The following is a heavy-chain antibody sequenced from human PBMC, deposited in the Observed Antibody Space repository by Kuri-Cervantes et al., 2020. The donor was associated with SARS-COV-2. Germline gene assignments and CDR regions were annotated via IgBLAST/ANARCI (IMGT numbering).Heavy chain of an antibody. CDR3: ARKGVVVPTPVDYYYAMDV. D-gene: IGHD2-2*01. J-gene: IGHJ6*02. CDR1: RYTFTGYY. V-gene: IGHV1-18*04. Sequence: PVKVSCKASRYTFTGYYMHWVRQAPGQGLEWMGWIGTNNGNKVYAQKFQGRVTMTTDTSTNTASMELTSLRSDDTAVYYCARKGVVVPTPVDYYYAMDVWGQGTTVTVSS. CDR2: IGTNNGNK.